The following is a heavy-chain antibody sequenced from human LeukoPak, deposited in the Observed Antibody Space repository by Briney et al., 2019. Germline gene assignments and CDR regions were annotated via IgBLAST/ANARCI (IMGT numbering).Heavy chain of an antibody. Sequence: PSETLSLTYAVYGGSFSGYYWSWIRQPPGKGLEWIGEINHSGSTNYNPSLKSRVTISVDTSKNQFSLKLSSVTAADTAVYYCARGRIQLWSRRPVLDYWGRGTLVTVSS. J-gene: IGHJ4*02. D-gene: IGHD5-18*01. CDR3: ARGRIQLWSRRPVLDY. CDR1: GGSFSGYY. V-gene: IGHV4-34*01. CDR2: INHSGST.